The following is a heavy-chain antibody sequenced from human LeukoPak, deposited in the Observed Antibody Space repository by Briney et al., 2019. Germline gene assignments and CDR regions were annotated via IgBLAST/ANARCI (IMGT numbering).Heavy chain of an antibody. CDR1: GYTFTGYY. V-gene: IGHV1-18*04. D-gene: IGHD1-26*01. J-gene: IGHJ4*02. CDR3: ARVGTQGSYPDY. Sequence: ASVKVSCKASGYTFTGYYMHWVRQAPGQGLEWMGWISAYNGNTNYAQTLQGRVTMTTDTSTSTAYMELRSLRSDDTAVYYCARVGTQGSYPDYWGQGTLVTVSS. CDR2: ISAYNGNT.